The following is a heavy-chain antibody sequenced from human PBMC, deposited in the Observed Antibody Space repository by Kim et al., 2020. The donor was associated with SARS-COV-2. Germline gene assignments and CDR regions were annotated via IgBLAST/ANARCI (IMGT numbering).Heavy chain of an antibody. CDR3: ARYSSGYEY. J-gene: IGHJ4*02. CDR2: ISYDGGKI. CDR1: GFTFSNYG. D-gene: IGHD6-19*01. Sequence: GGSLRLSCAASGFTFSNYGMHWVRQAPGRGLEWVAVISYDGGKINYAESVKGRFTISRDNSKNTMCLQMNSLRAEDTAVYYCARYSSGYEYWGLGILVTVSS. V-gene: IGHV3-30*03.